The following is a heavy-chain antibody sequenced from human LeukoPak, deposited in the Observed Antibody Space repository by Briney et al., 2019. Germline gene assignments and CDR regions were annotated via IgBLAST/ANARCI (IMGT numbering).Heavy chain of an antibody. CDR2: INPNSGGT. V-gene: IGHV1-2*02. Sequence: AASLKVSCKASGYTFTGYYMHWVRQAPGQRLEWMGWINPNSGGTNYAQKFQGRVTMTRDTSISTAYMELSRLRSDDTAVYYCARRYPGIAVAGTFDPWGQGPLVTVSS. CDR3: ARRYPGIAVAGTFDP. J-gene: IGHJ5*02. CDR1: GYTFTGYY. D-gene: IGHD6-19*01.